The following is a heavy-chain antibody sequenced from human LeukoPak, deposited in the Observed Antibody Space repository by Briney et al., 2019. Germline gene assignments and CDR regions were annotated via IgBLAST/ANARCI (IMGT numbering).Heavy chain of an antibody. CDR2: IRYDGSNK. J-gene: IGHJ4*02. CDR1: GFTFSSYG. Sequence: GGSLRLSCAASGFTFSSYGMHWVRQAPGKGLEWVAFIRYDGSNKYYADSVKGRFTISRDNSKNTLYLQMNSLRAEDTAVYYCAKDTYDFWSGSTSPDYWGQGTLVTVSS. CDR3: AKDTYDFWSGSTSPDY. V-gene: IGHV3-30*02. D-gene: IGHD3-3*01.